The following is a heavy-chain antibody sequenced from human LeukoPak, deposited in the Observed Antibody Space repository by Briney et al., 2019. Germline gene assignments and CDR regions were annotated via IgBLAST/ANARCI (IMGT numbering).Heavy chain of an antibody. CDR3: ARLREIPVFGVVTKSTSYFDY. J-gene: IGHJ4*02. V-gene: IGHV3-30-3*01. CDR1: GFTFSSYA. Sequence: GGSLRLSCAASGFTFSSYAMHWVRQAPGKGLEWVAIISHDGSNKYYADSVKGRFTISRDNAKNSLYLQMNSLRAEDTAVYYCARLREIPVFGVVTKSTSYFDYWGQGTLVTVSS. D-gene: IGHD3-3*01. CDR2: ISHDGSNK.